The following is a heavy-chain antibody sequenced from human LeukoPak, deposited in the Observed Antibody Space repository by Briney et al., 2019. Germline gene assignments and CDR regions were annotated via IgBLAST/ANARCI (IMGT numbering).Heavy chain of an antibody. D-gene: IGHD3-22*01. J-gene: IGHJ4*02. CDR2: INSDGSST. CDR1: GFTFSSYW. Sequence: SGGSLRLSCAASGFTFSSYWMHWVRQAPGKGLVWVSRINSDGSSTSYEDSVKGRFTISRDNAKNTLDLQMNNLRAEDTAVYYCARIGYYYESSGYYYHFDYWGQGTLVTVSS. V-gene: IGHV3-74*01. CDR3: ARIGYYYESSGYYYHFDY.